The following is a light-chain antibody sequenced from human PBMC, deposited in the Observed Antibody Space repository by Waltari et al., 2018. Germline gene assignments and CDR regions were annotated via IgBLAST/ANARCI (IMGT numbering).Light chain of an antibody. J-gene: IGLJ2*01. V-gene: IGLV7-43*01. CDR2: STT. CDR3: LVHYGGVGV. Sequence: QTVVTQEPSLTVSPGRTVSLTCASSTGAATSTYFESWFQQKPGQAPRALLYSTTNRHSWTPARFSGSLLGGKAALTLSGVQPEDEAEYYCLVHYGGVGVFGGGTKLTVL. CDR1: TGAATSTYF.